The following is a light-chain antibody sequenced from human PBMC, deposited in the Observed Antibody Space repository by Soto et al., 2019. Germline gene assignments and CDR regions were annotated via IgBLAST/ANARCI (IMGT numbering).Light chain of an antibody. J-gene: IGLJ2*01. CDR1: SSSIGSNY. V-gene: IGLV1-47*02. CDR2: SNN. Sequence: QSVLTQPPSVSGAPGQRVTISCAGSSSSIGSNYVYWYQQLPGTAPKLLIYSNNQRPSGVPDRFSGSKSGTSASLAISGLRSEDEADYYCAAWDDSLSGPVFGGGTQLTVL. CDR3: AAWDDSLSGPV.